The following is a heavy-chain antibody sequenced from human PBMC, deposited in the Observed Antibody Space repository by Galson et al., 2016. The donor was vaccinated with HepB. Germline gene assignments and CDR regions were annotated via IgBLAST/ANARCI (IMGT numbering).Heavy chain of an antibody. CDR1: GIRFSNYA. D-gene: IGHD3-3*01. J-gene: IGHJ1*01. CDR3: ANVFWSDSSEGPLRH. CDR2: ISGTGGST. Sequence: SLRLSCAASGIRFSNYAMSWVRQAPGKGLEGVSVISGTGGSTYYADSVKGRFTISRDNSKDTLYLQMNSPRPDDTAVYFCANVFWSDSSEGPLRHWGQGTLVSVSS. V-gene: IGHV3-23*01.